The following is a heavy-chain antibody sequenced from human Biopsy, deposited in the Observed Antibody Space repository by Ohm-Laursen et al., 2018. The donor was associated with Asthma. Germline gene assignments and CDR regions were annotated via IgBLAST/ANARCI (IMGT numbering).Heavy chain of an antibody. Sequence: SETLSLTWSVYGGSISSFYWSWIRQSPEKGLEWMGYVYCTGSTNYNPSLKSRITMSVDTSKNRMFLELTSVTAADTAIYYCVRAVRNEQWLAPFDYWGQGKPVTVSS. CDR2: VYCTGST. D-gene: IGHD6-19*01. J-gene: IGHJ4*02. CDR3: VRAVRNEQWLAPFDY. V-gene: IGHV4-59*01. CDR1: GGSISSFY.